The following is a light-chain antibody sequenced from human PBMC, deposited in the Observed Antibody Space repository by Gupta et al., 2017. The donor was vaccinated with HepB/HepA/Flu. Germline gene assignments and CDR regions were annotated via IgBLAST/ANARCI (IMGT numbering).Light chain of an antibody. Sequence: DIQMTQSPSTLSASVGDRVTITCRASRSISYYLAWYQQKPGKAPKVLISKASRLESGVPSRFSGSGSGTEFTLTISSLQPDDFATYYCQQDQSLRTFGQGTKVEIK. CDR1: RSISYY. CDR2: KAS. J-gene: IGKJ1*01. V-gene: IGKV1-5*03. CDR3: QQDQSLRT.